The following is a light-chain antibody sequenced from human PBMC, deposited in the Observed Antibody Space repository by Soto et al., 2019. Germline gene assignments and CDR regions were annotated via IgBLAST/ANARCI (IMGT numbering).Light chain of an antibody. J-gene: IGLJ3*02. CDR2: RNS. CDR3: AAWDDSLSGWV. CDR1: SSNIGTNY. Sequence: QSVLTQPPSASGTPGQRVTISCSGSSSNIGTNYVYWYQQFPGTAPKLLIYRNSQWPSGVPDRFSGSKSGTSASLAIGGLRSEDEADYYCAAWDDSLSGWVFGGGTKVTVL. V-gene: IGLV1-47*01.